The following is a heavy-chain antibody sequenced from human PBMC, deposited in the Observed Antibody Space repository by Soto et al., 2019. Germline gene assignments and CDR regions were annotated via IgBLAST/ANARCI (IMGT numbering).Heavy chain of an antibody. V-gene: IGHV4-34*01. Sequence: TSETLSLTCAVYGGSFSGYYWSWVRQPPGKGLEWIGEINHSGGTNYNPSLKSRVTISVDTSKNQFSLKLTSVTAADTAVYYCARGLWEVRFDYWGQGPLVTVS. J-gene: IGHJ4*02. CDR3: ARGLWEVRFDY. D-gene: IGHD1-26*01. CDR2: INHSGGT. CDR1: GGSFSGYY.